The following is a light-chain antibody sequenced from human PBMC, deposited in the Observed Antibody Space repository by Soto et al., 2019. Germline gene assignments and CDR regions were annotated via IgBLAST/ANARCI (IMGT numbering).Light chain of an antibody. J-gene: IGLJ2*01. V-gene: IGLV1-51*01. CDR1: SSNIGNNY. CDR3: GTWDTSLSSGGV. Sequence: QSLLTQPPSVSAAPGQKVTISCSGSSSNIGNNYVSWYQHLPGTAPKLLIYDNNKRPSGIPDRFSGSKSGTSATLGIAGLQTGDEADYYCGTWDTSLSSGGVFGGGTKLTVL. CDR2: DNN.